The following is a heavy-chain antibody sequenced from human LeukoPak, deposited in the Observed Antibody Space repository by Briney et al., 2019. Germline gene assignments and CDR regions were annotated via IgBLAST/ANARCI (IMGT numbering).Heavy chain of an antibody. CDR3: ARDLRTGYTYGYPLDY. CDR1: GSTFGIYW. J-gene: IGHJ4*02. Sequence: PGGCLRLSCEASGSTFGIYWMTWVRQAPGKGLEWVANIKEDGGENYYVDPVKGRFTISRDNAKNSLYLQMNSLRAEDTAFYYCARDLRTGYTYGYPLDYWGQGTLVTVSS. D-gene: IGHD5-18*01. CDR2: IKEDGGEN. V-gene: IGHV3-7*01.